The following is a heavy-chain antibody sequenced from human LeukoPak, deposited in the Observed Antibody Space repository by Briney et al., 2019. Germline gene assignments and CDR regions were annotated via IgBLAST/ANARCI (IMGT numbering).Heavy chain of an antibody. Sequence: ASVKVSCKASGYTFTSYGISWVRQAPGQGLEWMGWISAYNGNTNYAQKFQGRVTMTEDTSTDAAYMELSSLRSDDTAVYYCARGVGNCSSTSCYNYYYYYMDVWGKGTTVTVSS. J-gene: IGHJ6*03. CDR2: ISAYNGNT. CDR3: ARGVGNCSSTSCYNYYYYYMDV. D-gene: IGHD2-2*01. V-gene: IGHV1-18*01. CDR1: GYTFTSYG.